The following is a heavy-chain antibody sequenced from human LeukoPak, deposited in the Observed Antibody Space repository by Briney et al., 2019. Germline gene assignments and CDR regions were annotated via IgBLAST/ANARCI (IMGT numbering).Heavy chain of an antibody. J-gene: IGHJ4*02. CDR2: INPSGGST. D-gene: IGHD6-6*01. CDR1: GYTFTSYY. Sequence: ASVKVSCKASGYTFTSYYMHWVRQAPGQGLEWMGIINPSGGSTSYAQKFQGRVTMTRDTSTSTVYMELSSLRSEDTAVYYCARDSLPYSSSSRFDYWGQGTLVTVSS. CDR3: ARDSLPYSSSSRFDY. V-gene: IGHV1-46*01.